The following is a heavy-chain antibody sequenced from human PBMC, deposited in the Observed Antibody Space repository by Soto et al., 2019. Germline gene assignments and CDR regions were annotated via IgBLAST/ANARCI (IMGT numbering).Heavy chain of an antibody. CDR2: INHSGST. J-gene: IGHJ6*02. CDR1: GGSFSGYY. V-gene: IGHV4-34*01. Sequence: SETLSLTCAVYGGSFSGYYWSWIRQPPGKGLEWIGEINHSGSTNYNPSLKSRVTISVDTSKNQFSLKLSSVTAADTAVYYCARVGFLGYCISTSCSPHLYYYYGMDVWGQGTTVTVSS. CDR3: ARVGFLGYCISTSCSPHLYYYYGMDV. D-gene: IGHD2-2*01.